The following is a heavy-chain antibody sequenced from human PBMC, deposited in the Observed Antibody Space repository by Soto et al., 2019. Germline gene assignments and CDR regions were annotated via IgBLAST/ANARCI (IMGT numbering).Heavy chain of an antibody. Sequence: QVQLVQSGAEVKKPGASVKVSCKASGYTFTSYGISWVRQAPGQGLEWMGWISAYNGNTNYAQKLQGRVTMTTDTPTITAYMELRSLRSDDTAVYYCAGERRCWPCTYRAGGMDVWGPGTTVTVSS. D-gene: IGHD3-10*02. CDR2: ISAYNGNT. CDR1: GYTFTSYG. J-gene: IGHJ6*02. V-gene: IGHV1-18*01. CDR3: AGERRCWPCTYRAGGMDV.